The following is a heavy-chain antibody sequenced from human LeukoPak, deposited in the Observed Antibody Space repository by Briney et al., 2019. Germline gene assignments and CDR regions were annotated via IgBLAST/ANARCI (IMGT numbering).Heavy chain of an antibody. CDR1: GDSVSSNSAA. J-gene: IGHJ5*02. Sequence: SQTLSLTCAISGDSVSSNSAAWNWIRQSPSRGLEWLGRTYYRSKWYNDYAVSVKSRITINPDTSKNQFSLQLNSVTPEDTAVYYCARDAGSSSWSSVPLFDPWGQGTLVTVSS. V-gene: IGHV6-1*01. CDR3: ARDAGSSSWSSVPLFDP. D-gene: IGHD6-13*01. CDR2: TYYRSKWYN.